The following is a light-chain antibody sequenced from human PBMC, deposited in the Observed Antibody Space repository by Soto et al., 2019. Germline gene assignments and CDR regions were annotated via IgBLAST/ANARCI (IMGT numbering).Light chain of an antibody. V-gene: IGLV1-40*01. CDR1: SSNIGAGYD. J-gene: IGLJ2*01. CDR2: GDT. CDR3: QSYDSSLSVVV. Sequence: QAVVAQPPSVSGAPGQRVTISCTGSSSNIGAGYDVHWYQQLPGTAPTLLIYGDTNRPSGVPDRYTGSKSVTSASLAITGLPAEYEADYYCQSYDSSLSVVVFGGGTKLTVL.